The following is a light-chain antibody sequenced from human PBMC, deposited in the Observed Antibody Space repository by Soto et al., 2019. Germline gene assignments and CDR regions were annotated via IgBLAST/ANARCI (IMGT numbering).Light chain of an antibody. V-gene: IGKV3-11*01. Sequence: DIVLTQSPATLSLSPGERATLFCRASQSVDSYLAWYQLKPGQAPRLLIHGASNRATCIPARFSGSGSGTDFTLTISSLEPEDFAVYYCQQRNNWPPYTFGQGTKLEIK. J-gene: IGKJ2*01. CDR2: GAS. CDR1: QSVDSY. CDR3: QQRNNWPPYT.